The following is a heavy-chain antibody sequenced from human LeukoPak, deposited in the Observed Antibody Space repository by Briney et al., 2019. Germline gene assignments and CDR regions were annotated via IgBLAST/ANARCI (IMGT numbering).Heavy chain of an antibody. CDR1: GGTFSSYA. D-gene: IGHD3-10*01. Sequence: WASVKVSCKASGGTFSSYAISWVRQAPGQGLEWMGGIIPIFGTANYAQKFQGRVTITADESTSTAYMELSSLRSEDTAVYYCARDQDGSGSYKVGYYYYYMDVWGKGTTVTVSS. CDR2: IIPIFGTA. V-gene: IGHV1-69*13. J-gene: IGHJ6*03. CDR3: ARDQDGSGSYKVGYYYYYMDV.